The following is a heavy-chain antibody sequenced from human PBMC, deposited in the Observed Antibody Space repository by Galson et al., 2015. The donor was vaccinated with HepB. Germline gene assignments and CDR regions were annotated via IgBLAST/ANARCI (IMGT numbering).Heavy chain of an antibody. CDR2: ISSSSSYI. Sequence: SLRLSCAASGFTFSSYRMNWFRQASGKGLEWVSAISSSSSYIYYADSVKGRFTISRDNAKNSLYLQMNSLRGEDTAVYYCARDRGIAARPHVFTDYWGQGTLVTVSS. CDR1: GFTFSSYR. V-gene: IGHV3-21*01. D-gene: IGHD6-6*01. CDR3: ARDRGIAARPHVFTDY. J-gene: IGHJ4*02.